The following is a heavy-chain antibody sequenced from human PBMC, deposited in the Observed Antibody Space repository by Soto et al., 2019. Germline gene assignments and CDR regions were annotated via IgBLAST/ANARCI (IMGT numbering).Heavy chain of an antibody. CDR3: ARRYSSAFDY. D-gene: IGHD6-19*01. Sequence: QVQLQESGPGLVKPSETLSLTCTVSGGSINSYYWSWIRQPPGKGLEWIGYIYYSGSTKYNPSLKSRVTISVATSKIQSSLNLSSVTASDTAVYYCARRYSSAFDYWGQGTLVTVSS. CDR1: GGSINSYY. V-gene: IGHV4-59*08. CDR2: IYYSGST. J-gene: IGHJ4*02.